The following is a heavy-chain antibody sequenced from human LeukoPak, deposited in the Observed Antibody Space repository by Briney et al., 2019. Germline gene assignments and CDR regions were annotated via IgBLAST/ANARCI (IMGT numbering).Heavy chain of an antibody. V-gene: IGHV4-39*07. CDR1: GGSISSSSYY. Sequence: PSETLSLTCTVSGGSISSSSYYWGWIRQPPGKGLEWIGSIYYSGSTYYNPSLKSRVTISVDTSKNQFSLKLSSVTAADTAVYYCARVFSNLEWRLYGPYYYYMDVWGKGTTVTVSS. CDR3: ARVFSNLEWRLYGPYYYYMDV. D-gene: IGHD3-3*01. J-gene: IGHJ6*03. CDR2: IYYSGST.